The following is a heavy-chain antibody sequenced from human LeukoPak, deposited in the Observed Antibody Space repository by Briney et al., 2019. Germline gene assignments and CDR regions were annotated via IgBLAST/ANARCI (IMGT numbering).Heavy chain of an antibody. CDR3: ARGRGRYCSGGSCRRPLFDY. J-gene: IGHJ4*02. V-gene: IGHV1-8*01. CDR1: GYTLTELS. D-gene: IGHD2-15*01. Sequence: GASVKVSCKVSGYTLTELSMHWVRQATGQRLEWMGWMNPNSGNTGYAQKFQGRVTMTRNTSISTAYMELSSLRSEDTAVYYCARGRGRYCSGGSCRRPLFDYWGQGTLVTVSS. CDR2: MNPNSGNT.